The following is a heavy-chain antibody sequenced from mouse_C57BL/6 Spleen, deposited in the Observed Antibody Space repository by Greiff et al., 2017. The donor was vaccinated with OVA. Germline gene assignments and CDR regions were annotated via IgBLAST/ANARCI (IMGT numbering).Heavy chain of an antibody. CDR2: IDPSDSYT. D-gene: IGHD1-1*02. CDR1: GYTFTSYW. Sequence: VQLQQPGAELVKPGASVKLSCKASGYTFTSYWMQWVKQRPGQGLEWIGEIDPSDSYTNYNQKFKGKATLTVDTSSSTAYMQLSSLTSEDSAVYYCARGRNGYFDYWGQGTTPPVSS. J-gene: IGHJ2*01. V-gene: IGHV1-50*01. CDR3: ARGRNGYFDY.